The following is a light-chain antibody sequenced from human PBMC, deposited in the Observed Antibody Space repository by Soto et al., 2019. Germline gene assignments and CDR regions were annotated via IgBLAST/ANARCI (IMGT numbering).Light chain of an antibody. J-gene: IGKJ1*01. CDR2: GAS. V-gene: IGKV3-20*01. CDR1: QSVSRNY. CDR3: QQYGSSPTT. Sequence: EIVLTQNPSTPSFSHGEKAPPSPTASQSVSRNYLVWYQQKPGQAPRLLIYGASGRATGIPDRFSGSGSGTDFTLTISRLEPEDFAVYYCQQYGSSPTTFGHGTKVDIK.